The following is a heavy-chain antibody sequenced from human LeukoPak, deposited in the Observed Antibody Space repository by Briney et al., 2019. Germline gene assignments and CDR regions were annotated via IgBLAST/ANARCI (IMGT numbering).Heavy chain of an antibody. CDR2: VYHSGST. CDR3: ARKYSSYFAP. V-gene: IGHV4-38-2*01. D-gene: IGHD6-6*01. CDR1: GYSISSGYY. Sequence: SETLSLTCAVSGYSISSGYYWGWIRQPPGKGLEWIGSVYHSGSTYYNPSLKSRVTISVDTSKNQFSLKLSSVTAADTAVYYCARKYSSYFAPWGQGTLVTVSS. J-gene: IGHJ5*02.